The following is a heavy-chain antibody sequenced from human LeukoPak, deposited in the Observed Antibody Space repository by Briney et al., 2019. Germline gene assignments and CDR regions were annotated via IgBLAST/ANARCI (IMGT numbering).Heavy chain of an antibody. CDR1: GFTFSSYS. Sequence: GGSLRLSCAASGFTFSSYSMNWVRQAPGKGLEWVSSISSSSSYIYYADSVKGRFTISRDNAKNSLYLQMNSLRAEDTAVYYCARDLITGTTTYWGQGTLVTVSS. V-gene: IGHV3-21*01. CDR2: ISSSSSYI. D-gene: IGHD1-14*01. CDR3: ARDLITGTTTY. J-gene: IGHJ4*02.